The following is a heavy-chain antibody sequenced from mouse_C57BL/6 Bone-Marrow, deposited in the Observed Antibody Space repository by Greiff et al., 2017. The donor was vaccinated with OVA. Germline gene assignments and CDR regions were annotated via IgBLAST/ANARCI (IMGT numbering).Heavy chain of an antibody. V-gene: IGHV5-9-1*02. CDR3: TRDDGYFPFDY. J-gene: IGHJ2*01. Sequence: EVMLVESGEGLVKPGGSLKLSCAASGFTFSSYAMSWVRQTPEKRLEWVAYISSGGDYIYYADTVKGRFTISRDNARNTLYLQMSSLKSEDTAMYYCTRDDGYFPFDYWGQGTTLTVSS. CDR2: ISSGGDYI. CDR1: GFTFSSYA. D-gene: IGHD2-3*01.